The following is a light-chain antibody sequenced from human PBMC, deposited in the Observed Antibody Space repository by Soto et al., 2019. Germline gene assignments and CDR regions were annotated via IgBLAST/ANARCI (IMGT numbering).Light chain of an antibody. V-gene: IGLV1-47*01. J-gene: IGLJ1*01. CDR1: ISNIGTNY. CDR3: AAWDDTVRSYV. CDR2: RDN. Sequence: SVLIQPPSVSGTPGQRVTISCSGGISNIGTNYVHWFQQLPGTAPKVLSNRDNQRPSGVPDRFSGSKSGTSASLAISGLRSEDEAEYYCAAWDDTVRSYVFGTGTKLTVL.